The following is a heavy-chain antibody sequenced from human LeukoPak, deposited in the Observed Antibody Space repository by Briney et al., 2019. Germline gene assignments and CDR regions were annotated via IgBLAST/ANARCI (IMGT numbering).Heavy chain of an antibody. CDR3: VKDLPPGIAVAGTFDY. CDR2: ISSNGGST. Sequence: GGSLRLSCSASGFTFSSYAMHWVRQAPGKGLEYVSAISSNGGSTYYAASVKGRFTISRDNSKNTLYLQMSSLRAEDTAVYYCVKDLPPGIAVAGTFDYWGQGTLVTVSS. D-gene: IGHD6-19*01. V-gene: IGHV3-64D*09. CDR1: GFTFSSYA. J-gene: IGHJ4*02.